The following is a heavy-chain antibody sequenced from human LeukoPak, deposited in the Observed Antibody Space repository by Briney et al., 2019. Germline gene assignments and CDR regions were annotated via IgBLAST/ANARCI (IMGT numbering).Heavy chain of an antibody. Sequence: ASVKVSCKASGYTFTSYGISWVRQAPGQGLEWMGWISAYNGNTNYAQKLQGRVTMTRDTSTSTVYMELSSLRSEDTAVYYCARDSAFNYYNSSGYYFSSGCDYWGQGTLVTVSS. CDR3: ARDSAFNYYNSSGYYFSSGCDY. J-gene: IGHJ4*02. V-gene: IGHV1-18*01. CDR2: ISAYNGNT. D-gene: IGHD3-22*01. CDR1: GYTFTSYG.